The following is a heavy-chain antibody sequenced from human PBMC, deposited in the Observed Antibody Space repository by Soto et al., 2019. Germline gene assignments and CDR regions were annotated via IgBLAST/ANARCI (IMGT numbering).Heavy chain of an antibody. CDR3: ARDPATDYYDSSGYPEYFQH. Sequence: PGGSLRLSCAASGFTFSSYSMNWVRQAPGQGREWVSYLSSSSTIYYADSVKGRFTISRDNAKNSLYLQMNSLRDEDTAVYYCARDPATDYYDSSGYPEYFQHWGQGTLVTVSS. D-gene: IGHD3-22*01. CDR1: GFTFSSYS. J-gene: IGHJ1*01. V-gene: IGHV3-48*02. CDR2: LSSSSTI.